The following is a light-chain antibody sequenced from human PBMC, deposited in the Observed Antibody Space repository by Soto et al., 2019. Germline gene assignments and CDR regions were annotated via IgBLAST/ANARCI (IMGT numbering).Light chain of an antibody. CDR1: QSIRSW. Sequence: DIQMTQSPSILSASVGDRVTITCRASQSIRSWLAWYQQKPGKAPKLLIYDAYSLQSGVPSRFSGSGSGTEFTLTISSLQPDDFATYYCQQYRTFGQGTKVDI. J-gene: IGKJ1*01. CDR2: DAY. V-gene: IGKV1-5*01. CDR3: QQYRT.